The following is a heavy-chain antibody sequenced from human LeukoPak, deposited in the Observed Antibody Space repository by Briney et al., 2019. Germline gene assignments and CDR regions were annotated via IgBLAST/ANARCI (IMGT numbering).Heavy chain of an antibody. J-gene: IGHJ5*02. CDR1: GDSLRTNNYF. D-gene: IGHD5-24*01. CDR3: ARRNGHTWDVGNWFDP. CDR2: ISYNGIT. Sequence: SETLSLTCSLSGDSLRTNNYFWAWIRQPPGMGLEWIGSISYNGITYYNPFLTSRAVVSVDTSKNQFSLNLNSVTAADTAVYYCARRNGHTWDVGNWFDPWGRGTLVTVSS. V-gene: IGHV4-39*01.